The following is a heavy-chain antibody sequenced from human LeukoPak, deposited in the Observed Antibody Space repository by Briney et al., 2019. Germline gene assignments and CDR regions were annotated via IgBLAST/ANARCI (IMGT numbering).Heavy chain of an antibody. J-gene: IGHJ4*02. CDR2: ISGSGGST. CDR1: GFTFSSYA. V-gene: IGHV3-23*01. Sequence: PGGSLRLSCAASGFTFSSYAMSWVRQAPGKGLEWISAISGSGGSTYYADSVKGRFTISRDNSKNTLYLQMNSLRAEDTAVCYCAKDWGGVIIMRADYWGQGTLVTVSS. D-gene: IGHD3-10*01. CDR3: AKDWGGVIIMRADY.